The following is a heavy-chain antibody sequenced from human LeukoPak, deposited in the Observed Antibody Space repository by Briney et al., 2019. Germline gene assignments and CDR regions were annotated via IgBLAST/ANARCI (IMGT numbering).Heavy chain of an antibody. D-gene: IGHD1-26*01. CDR1: GFTFSTYG. V-gene: IGHV3-30*04. CDR2: ISYDGGDK. J-gene: IGHJ4*02. CDR3: ARSWKLLQNFDS. Sequence: GGTLRLSCAASGFTFSTYGMNWVRQAPGKGLEWVAVISYDGGDKFYADSVKGRFTISRDNSKNTLYLQMNNLRTEDTAVYFCARSWKLLQNFDSWGQGTLVTVSS.